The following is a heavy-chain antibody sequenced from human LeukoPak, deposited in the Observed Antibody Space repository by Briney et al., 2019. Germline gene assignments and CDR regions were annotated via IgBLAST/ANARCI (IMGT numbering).Heavy chain of an antibody. D-gene: IGHD3-22*01. Sequence: GGSLRLSCAASGFTFSSYWMSWVRQAPGKGLEWVANVKQDGSEKYYVDSVKGRFTISRDNAKNSLYLQMNSLRAEDTAVYYCARRVYDSSGYYYFDYWGQGTLVTVSS. CDR3: ARRVYDSSGYYYFDY. V-gene: IGHV3-7*03. CDR2: VKQDGSEK. J-gene: IGHJ4*02. CDR1: GFTFSSYW.